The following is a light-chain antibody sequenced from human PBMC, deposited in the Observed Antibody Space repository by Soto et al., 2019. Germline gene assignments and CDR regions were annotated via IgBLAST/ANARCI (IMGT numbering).Light chain of an antibody. V-gene: IGKV3-11*01. Sequence: EIVLTQSPSTLSLSPGERATLSCWASQSVSTYLAWYQQKPGQAPRLLIYEASSRATGIPARFSGSGSGTEFTLTISSLEPEDFAVYYCQQRSNWPVTFGQGTRVEIK. J-gene: IGKJ1*01. CDR2: EAS. CDR1: QSVSTY. CDR3: QQRSNWPVT.